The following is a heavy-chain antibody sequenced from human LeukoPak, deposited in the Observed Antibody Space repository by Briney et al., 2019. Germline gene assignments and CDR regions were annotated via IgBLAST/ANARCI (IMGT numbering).Heavy chain of an antibody. CDR3: VRDESAVPTFRFDY. V-gene: IGHV3-7*01. D-gene: IGHD1-1*01. Sequence: GGSLRLSCAVSGFSFSNYWMSWVRQAPGKGLEGVGNIKEDGSHKNYVGSVKGRFNISRDNAKNSLYLEMNSLRAEDTAVYYCVRDESAVPTFRFDYWGQGTLATVSS. J-gene: IGHJ4*02. CDR1: GFSFSNYW. CDR2: IKEDGSHK.